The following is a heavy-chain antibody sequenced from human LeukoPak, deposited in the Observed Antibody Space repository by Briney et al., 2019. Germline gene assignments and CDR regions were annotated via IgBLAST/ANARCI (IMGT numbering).Heavy chain of an antibody. V-gene: IGHV3-30-3*01. CDR2: ISYDGSNK. CDR1: GFTFSSYA. Sequence: PGRSLRLSCAASGFTFSSYAMHWVRQAPGKGLEWVAVISYDGSNKYYADSVKGRFTISRDNSKNTLYLQMSSLRAEDTAVYYCARDYTAMVKLDYWGQGTLVTVSS. CDR3: ARDYTAMVKLDY. J-gene: IGHJ4*02. D-gene: IGHD5-18*01.